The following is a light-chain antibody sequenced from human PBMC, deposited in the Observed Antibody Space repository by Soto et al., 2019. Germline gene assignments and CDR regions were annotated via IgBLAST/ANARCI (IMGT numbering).Light chain of an antibody. J-gene: IGKJ5*01. CDR2: KAS. CDR1: ESISDW. Sequence: DIQMTQSPSTLSASVGDRVTFTCRASESISDWLVWYHQRPGKPPKLLIYKASRLESGVPSRFRGSASGTEFTLTITSLQPDDFGTYYCQQYSTSSISFGPGTRLEIK. V-gene: IGKV1-5*03. CDR3: QQYSTSSIS.